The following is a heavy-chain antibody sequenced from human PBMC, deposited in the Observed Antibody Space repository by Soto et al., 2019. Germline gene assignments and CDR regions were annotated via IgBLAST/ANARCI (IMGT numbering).Heavy chain of an antibody. J-gene: IGHJ5*02. CDR2: INPDSGYT. CDR1: GYNFTSYA. D-gene: IGHD7-27*01. CDR3: ARDGLGRGSGWVDP. V-gene: IGHV1-8*01. Sequence: GASAKASCKASGYNFTSYAISCVRQSTGQGPEWMGWINPDSGYTGYAQKFQGRVTMTRDTSTNTAYMELSSLTSEDTAVYYCARDGLGRGSGWVDPWGQGTLVTVSS.